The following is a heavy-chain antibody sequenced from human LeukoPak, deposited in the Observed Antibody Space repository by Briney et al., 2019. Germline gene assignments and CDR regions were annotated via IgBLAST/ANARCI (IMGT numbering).Heavy chain of an antibody. V-gene: IGHV3-48*01. CDR1: GFTFSSYS. J-gene: IGHJ4*02. Sequence: PGGSLRLSCAASGFTFSSYSMNWVRQAPGKGLEWVSYISSSSSTIYYADSVKGRFTISRDNAKNSLYLQMNSLRAEDTAVYYCASSSSGWDLSFDCWGQGALVTVSS. CDR2: ISSSSSTI. D-gene: IGHD6-19*01. CDR3: ASSSSGWDLSFDC.